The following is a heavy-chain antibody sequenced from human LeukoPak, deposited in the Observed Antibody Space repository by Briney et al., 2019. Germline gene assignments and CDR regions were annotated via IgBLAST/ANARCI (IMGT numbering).Heavy chain of an antibody. CDR2: ISSSSSYI. Sequence: GGSLRLSCAASGFTFSSYSMNWVRQAPGKGLEWVSSISSSSSYIYYADSVKGRFTISRDNAKNSLYLQMNSLRAEDTAVYYCARGLNYYDFWSGYPRIKDYWGQGTLVTVSS. D-gene: IGHD3-3*01. CDR3: ARGLNYYDFWSGYPRIKDY. V-gene: IGHV3-21*01. CDR1: GFTFSSYS. J-gene: IGHJ4*02.